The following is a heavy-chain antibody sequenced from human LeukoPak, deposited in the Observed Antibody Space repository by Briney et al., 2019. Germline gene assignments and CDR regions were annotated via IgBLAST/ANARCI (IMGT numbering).Heavy chain of an antibody. CDR1: KFIFSNYW. Sequence: GGSLRLSCEASKFIFSNYWMTWVRQVPGRGPEWVANVNRDGSETYYLDSVKGRFTISKDNAKNSLYLQMNSLRAEDTALYHCARNNGMDVWGQGTTVIVSS. V-gene: IGHV3-7*03. CDR2: VNRDGSET. J-gene: IGHJ6*02. CDR3: ARNNGMDV.